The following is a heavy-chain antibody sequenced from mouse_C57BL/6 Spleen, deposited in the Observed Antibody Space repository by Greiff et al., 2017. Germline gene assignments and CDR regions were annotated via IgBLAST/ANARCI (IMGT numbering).Heavy chain of an antibody. CDR2: IYPRSGNT. CDR1: GYTFTSYG. V-gene: IGHV1-81*01. CDR3: ARRYYGSEAWFAY. D-gene: IGHD1-1*01. J-gene: IGHJ3*01. Sequence: VQLQQSGAELARPGASVKLSCKASGYTFTSYGISWVKQRTGQGLEWIGEIYPRSGNTYYNEKFKGKATLTADKSSSTAYMELRSLTSEDSAVDVCARRYYGSEAWFAYWGQGTLVTVSA.